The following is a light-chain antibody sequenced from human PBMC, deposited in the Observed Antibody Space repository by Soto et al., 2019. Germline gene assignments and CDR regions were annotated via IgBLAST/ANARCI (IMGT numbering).Light chain of an antibody. V-gene: IGKV1-5*03. CDR1: QSISSW. CDR2: GAS. CDR3: QYDNSYSGLT. Sequence: DIQMTQSPSTLSASVGNRVTITCRASQSISSWLAWYQQKPGKAPTLLIYGASSLDSGVPSRFRGSGSGPEFTLTISSLQPDDFATYYCQYDNSYSGLTFGGGTKVEIK. J-gene: IGKJ4*01.